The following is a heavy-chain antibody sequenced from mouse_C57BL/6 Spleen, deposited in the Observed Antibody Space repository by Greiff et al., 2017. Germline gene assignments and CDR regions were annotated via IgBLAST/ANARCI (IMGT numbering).Heavy chain of an antibody. CDR2: INPNYGTT. J-gene: IGHJ3*01. D-gene: IGHD2-10*01. V-gene: IGHV1-39*01. CDR3: ARGDLLAWFAY. Sequence: EVKVVESGPELVKPGASVKISCKASGYSFTDYNMNWVKQSNGKSLEWIGVINPNYGTTSYNQKFKGKATLTVDQSSSTAYMQLNSLTSEDSAVYYCARGDLLAWFAYWGQGTLVTVSA. CDR1: GYSFTDYN.